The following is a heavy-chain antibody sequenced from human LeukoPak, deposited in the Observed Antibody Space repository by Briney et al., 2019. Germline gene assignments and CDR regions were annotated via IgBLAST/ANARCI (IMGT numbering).Heavy chain of an antibody. CDR1: GYTFTSYY. V-gene: IGHV1-46*01. CDR2: INPSGGST. D-gene: IGHD2-15*01. J-gene: IGHJ5*02. Sequence: ASVKVSCKASGYTFTSYYMHWVRQAPGQGLEWMGIINPSGGSTSYAQKFQGRVTMTRDTSTSTVYMELSSPRSEDTAVYYCARDQAYCSGGSCQSWFDPWGQGTLVTVSS. CDR3: ARDQAYCSGGSCQSWFDP.